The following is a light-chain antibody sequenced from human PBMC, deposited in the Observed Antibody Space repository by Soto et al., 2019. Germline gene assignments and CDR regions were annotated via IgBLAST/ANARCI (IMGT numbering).Light chain of an antibody. CDR1: QSVGYNY. Sequence: EIVLTQYPGTLSLSPGERATLSCRASQSVGYNYLAWYQHKPGQAPRLLIYGASSRATGIPDRFSGSGSGTDFTLTISRLEPEDLAVYYCQQYGSSPLTFGGGTKVEIK. CDR2: GAS. CDR3: QQYGSSPLT. V-gene: IGKV3-20*01. J-gene: IGKJ4*01.